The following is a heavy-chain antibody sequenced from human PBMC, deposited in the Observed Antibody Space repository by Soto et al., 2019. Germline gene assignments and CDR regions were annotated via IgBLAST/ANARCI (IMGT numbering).Heavy chain of an antibody. D-gene: IGHD2-15*01. Sequence: ASVKVSCKASGYTYTSYDINWVRQATGQGLEWMGWMNPNSGNTGYAQKFQGRVTMTRNTSISTAYMELSSLRSEDTAVYYCESSGYCSGGSCYGGDYYMDVWGKGTTVTVSS. CDR3: ESSGYCSGGSCYGGDYYMDV. CDR2: MNPNSGNT. V-gene: IGHV1-8*01. J-gene: IGHJ6*03. CDR1: GYTYTSYD.